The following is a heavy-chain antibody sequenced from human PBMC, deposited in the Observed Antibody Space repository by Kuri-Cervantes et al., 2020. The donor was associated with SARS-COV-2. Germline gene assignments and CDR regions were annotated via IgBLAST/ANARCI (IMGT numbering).Heavy chain of an antibody. D-gene: IGHD1-20*01. J-gene: IGHJ4*02. Sequence: LRLSCTVSGGSISSGDYYWSWIRQPPGRGLEWIGYTYYSGSTYYNPSLKSRVTISVDTSKNQFSLKLSSVTAADTAVYYCAREDNWNPPRWGQGTLVTVSS. CDR1: GGSISSGDYY. V-gene: IGHV4-30-4*01. CDR2: TYYSGST. CDR3: AREDNWNPPR.